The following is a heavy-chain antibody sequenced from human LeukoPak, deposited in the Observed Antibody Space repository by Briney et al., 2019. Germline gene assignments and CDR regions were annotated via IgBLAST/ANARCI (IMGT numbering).Heavy chain of an antibody. J-gene: IGHJ4*02. CDR2: ISSSSSYI. D-gene: IGHD2-2*02. Sequence: PGGSLRLSCAASGFTFSSYSMNWVRQAPGKGLEWVSSISSSSSYIYYADSVKGRFTISRDNAKNSLYLQMNSLRAEDTAVYYCARDGSTSCYKGCLAVALGDYWGQGTLVTVSS. CDR3: ARDGSTSCYKGCLAVALGDY. CDR1: GFTFSSYS. V-gene: IGHV3-21*01.